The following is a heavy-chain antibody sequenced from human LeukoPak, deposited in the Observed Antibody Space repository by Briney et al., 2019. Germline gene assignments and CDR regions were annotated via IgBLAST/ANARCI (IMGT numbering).Heavy chain of an antibody. D-gene: IGHD6-13*01. J-gene: IGHJ5*01. CDR1: GFTFSSYA. Sequence: GGSLRLSCAASGFTFSSYAMNWVRQAPGKGLEWVSVISGSADSTYYADSAKGRFTISRDNSKNMVYLQMNSLRADDTAVYYCAKGTIATAVRSWFDSWGQGTLVTVSS. CDR3: AKGTIATAVRSWFDS. V-gene: IGHV3-23*01. CDR2: ISGSADST.